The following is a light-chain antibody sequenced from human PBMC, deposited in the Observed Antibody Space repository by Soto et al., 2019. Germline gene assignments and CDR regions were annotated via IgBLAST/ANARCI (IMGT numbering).Light chain of an antibody. Sequence: IVLTQSPGTLSLSPGARATLSCRASQSISSSYLAWYQQKPGQAPRLLLYAASSSAAGIPDRFSGSGSGTDFTLTISRLEPEDVVVYYCQQYGSSSYTFGQGTQLEIK. CDR2: AAS. CDR1: QSISSSY. CDR3: QQYGSSSYT. J-gene: IGKJ2*01. V-gene: IGKV3-20*01.